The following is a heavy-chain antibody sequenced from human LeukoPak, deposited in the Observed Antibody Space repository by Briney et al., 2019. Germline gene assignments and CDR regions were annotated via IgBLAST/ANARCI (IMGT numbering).Heavy chain of an antibody. Sequence: SETLSLTCTVAAGSITSSNYYWGWIREPRGRGLEWFAIIHYGGTTYYNPSLKTRVTISVDTSKNQSSLKLSSVTAADTAVYYCARAEIAAAGSYYFDYWGQGTLVTVSS. V-gene: IGHV4-39*07. D-gene: IGHD6-13*01. CDR3: ARAEIAAAGSYYFDY. CDR2: IHYGGTT. J-gene: IGHJ4*02. CDR1: AGSITSSNYY.